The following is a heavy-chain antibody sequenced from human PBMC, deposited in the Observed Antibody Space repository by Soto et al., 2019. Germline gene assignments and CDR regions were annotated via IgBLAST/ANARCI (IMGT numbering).Heavy chain of an antibody. CDR2: IWYDGSNK. Sequence: PGGSLRLSCAASGFTFSSYGMHWVRQAPGKGLEWVAVIWYDGSNKYYADSVKGRFTISRDNSKNTLYLQMNSLRAEDTAVYYCARDILTGYLKLYYYYYGMDVWGQGTTVTV. J-gene: IGHJ6*02. D-gene: IGHD3-9*01. CDR1: GFTFSSYG. CDR3: ARDILTGYLKLYYYYYGMDV. V-gene: IGHV3-33*01.